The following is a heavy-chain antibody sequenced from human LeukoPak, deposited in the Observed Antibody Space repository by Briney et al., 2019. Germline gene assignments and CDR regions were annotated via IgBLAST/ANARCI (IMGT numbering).Heavy chain of an antibody. CDR2: ISGGSDDI. D-gene: IGHD2-21*01. CDR3: VRIPNNAGFPNWFDP. Sequence: GESLRLSCAASGFSFSTSTMNWIRQAPGKGLEWVSSISGGSDDIHYADSVKGRFTISRNNAKNSVYLQMNSLRAEDTALYYCVRIPNNAGFPNWFDPWGQGTLVTVSS. V-gene: IGHV3-21*01. J-gene: IGHJ5*02. CDR1: GFSFSTST.